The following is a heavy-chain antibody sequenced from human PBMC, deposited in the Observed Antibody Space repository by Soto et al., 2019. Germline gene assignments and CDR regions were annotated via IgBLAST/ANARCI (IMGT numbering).Heavy chain of an antibody. CDR2: IYWDDDK. CDR1: GFSLTSIALGMG. V-gene: IGHV2-5*02. J-gene: IGHJ4*02. D-gene: IGHD3-9*01. CDR3: VHWTTGTRGTKFFDY. Sequence: SGPTLVNPTQTLTLTCTFSGFSLTSIALGMGVGWIRQPPGKALEWLALIYWDDDKRYNPSLKSRLTITKDTSQSQVVLTMTNMDAVDTATYLCVHWTTGTRGTKFFDYWGRGTLVTVSS.